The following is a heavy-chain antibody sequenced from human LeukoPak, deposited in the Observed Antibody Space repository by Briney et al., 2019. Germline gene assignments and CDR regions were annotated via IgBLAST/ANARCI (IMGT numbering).Heavy chain of an antibody. Sequence: ASVKVSCKASGGTFSSYAISWVRQAPGQGLEWMGGIIPIFGTANYAQKFQGRVTITRDTSASTAYMELSSLRSEDTAVYYCARKDRLGVFDYWGQGTLVTVSS. CDR3: ARKDRLGVFDY. V-gene: IGHV1-69*05. D-gene: IGHD3-10*01. J-gene: IGHJ4*02. CDR2: IIPIFGTA. CDR1: GGTFSSYA.